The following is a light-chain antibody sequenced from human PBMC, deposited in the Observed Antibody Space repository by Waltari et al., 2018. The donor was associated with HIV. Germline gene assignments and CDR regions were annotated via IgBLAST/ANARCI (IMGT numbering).Light chain of an antibody. CDR1: SSDVGSYTL. CDR3: CSYAGSSTL. J-gene: IGLJ3*02. CDR2: EVS. Sequence: QSALTQPASVSGSPGQSITISCTGTSSDVGSYTLVSWYQQHPGKAPKLMLYEVSKRPSGVSNRFSGSKSGNTASLTISGLQAEDEADYYCCSYAGSSTLFGGGTKLTVL. V-gene: IGLV2-23*02.